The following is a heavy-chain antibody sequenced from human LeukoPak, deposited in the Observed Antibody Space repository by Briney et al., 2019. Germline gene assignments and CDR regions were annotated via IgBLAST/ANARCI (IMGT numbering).Heavy chain of an antibody. CDR1: GAPIGSFC. Sequence: PSETLSLTCTVSGAPIGSFCWSWIRQPAGKGLEWLGRAHSSGSTNYIPSIRSRVTMSVDTSKNQLSLKSNTVTAADTAMYYCAREAVDYGSGSHDYWGQGILVTVSS. V-gene: IGHV4-4*07. J-gene: IGHJ4*02. CDR3: AREAVDYGSGSHDY. D-gene: IGHD3-10*01. CDR2: AHSSGST.